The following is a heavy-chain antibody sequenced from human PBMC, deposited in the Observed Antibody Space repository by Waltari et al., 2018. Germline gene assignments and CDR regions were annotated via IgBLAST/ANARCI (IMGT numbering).Heavy chain of an antibody. J-gene: IGHJ3*02. D-gene: IGHD2-15*01. Sequence: QVQLQESGPGLVKPSETLSLTCTVSGGSLSSYSWSWIRQPPGKGLEWIWYIYSSGTTNNNPSLKSRVTISVDTSKNQFSLKLSSVTAADTAVYYCARDRYCSGGSCYGGGGAFDIWGQGTMVTVSS. CDR3: ARDRYCSGGSCYGGGGAFDI. CDR2: IYSSGTT. CDR1: GGSLSSYS. V-gene: IGHV4-59*01.